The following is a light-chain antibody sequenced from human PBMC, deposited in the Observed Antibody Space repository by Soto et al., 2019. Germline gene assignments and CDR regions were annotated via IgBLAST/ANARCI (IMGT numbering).Light chain of an antibody. CDR2: AAS. CDR1: QGISSY. Sequence: AIRMTQSPSSLSASTGDRVTITCRASQGISSYLAWYQQKPEKAPKLLIYAASTLQSGVPSRFSGSGSGTDFTLTISCLQSEDFGTYYCQQYYSYPLTFFGGTKVEIK. J-gene: IGKJ4*01. CDR3: QQYYSYPLT. V-gene: IGKV1-8*01.